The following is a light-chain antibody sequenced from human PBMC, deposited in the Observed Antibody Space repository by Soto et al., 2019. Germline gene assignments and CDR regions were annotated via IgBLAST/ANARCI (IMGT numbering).Light chain of an antibody. J-gene: IGKJ5*01. CDR2: GAS. Sequence: EIVLTQSPGTLSLSPGERATLFCRASQSVSSNYLAWYQQKPGQAPRLLIYGASIRATGIPDRFSGSGSGTDFTLTISRLEPEDFAVYFCQHYGSSLSITFGQGTRLEIK. CDR3: QHYGSSLSIT. V-gene: IGKV3-20*01. CDR1: QSVSSNY.